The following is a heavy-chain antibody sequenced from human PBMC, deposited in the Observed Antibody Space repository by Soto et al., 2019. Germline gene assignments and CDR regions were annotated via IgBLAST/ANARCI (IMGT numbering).Heavy chain of an antibody. J-gene: IGHJ6*02. Sequence: QVQLVESGGGVVQPGRSLRLSCAASEFTFRNYGMHWVRQAPGKGLEWVAVILNDGSNRYHADSVKDRFPISRDNSKNTLYLQMNSLRAEDTAVYYGASDDEYAGNGMDVWGQGTTVTVS. CDR1: EFTFRNYG. CDR2: ILNDGSNR. D-gene: IGHD2-8*01. CDR3: ASDDEYAGNGMDV. V-gene: IGHV3-33*01.